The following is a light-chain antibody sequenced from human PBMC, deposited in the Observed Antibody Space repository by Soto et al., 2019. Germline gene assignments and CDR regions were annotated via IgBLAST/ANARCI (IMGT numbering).Light chain of an antibody. CDR2: GAS. J-gene: IGKJ1*01. CDR1: QSISNN. V-gene: IGKV3-15*01. Sequence: EMVMTQSPATLSVSPGERATLSCRASQSISNNLAWYQQKPGQAPRLLIYGASTRATGFPARFSCSGSGTEFTLTISSLQSEDFAVYYCQQYNNWPPTFGQGTKVEIK. CDR3: QQYNNWPPT.